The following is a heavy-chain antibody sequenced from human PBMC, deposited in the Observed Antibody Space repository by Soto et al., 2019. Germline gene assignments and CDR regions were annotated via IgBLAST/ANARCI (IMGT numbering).Heavy chain of an antibody. CDR2: ISRISTYI. D-gene: IGHD3-16*01. Sequence: GGSLRLSCVVSGFPFSTSNMNWVRQAPGKGLEWVSFISRISTYIYYADSVKGRFTISRDDAENSLFLQMNSLRAEDTSVYYCARGVLPISSTSWFDPWGQGTLVTVSS. J-gene: IGHJ5*02. V-gene: IGHV3-21*01. CDR3: ARGVLPISSTSWFDP. CDR1: GFPFSTSN.